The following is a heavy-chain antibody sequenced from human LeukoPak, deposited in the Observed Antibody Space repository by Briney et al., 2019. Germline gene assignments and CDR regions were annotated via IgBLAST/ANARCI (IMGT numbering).Heavy chain of an antibody. CDR2: ISAYNGNT. CDR3: ARDFRSRIYYYYMDV. J-gene: IGHJ6*03. V-gene: IGHV1-18*01. Sequence: ASVKVSCKASGYTFTSDGISWVRQAPGQGLERMGWISAYNGNTNYAQKLQGRVTMTTDTSTSTAYMELRSLRSDDTAVYYCARDFRSRIYYYYMDVWGKGTTVTISS. D-gene: IGHD2-15*01. CDR1: GYTFTSDG.